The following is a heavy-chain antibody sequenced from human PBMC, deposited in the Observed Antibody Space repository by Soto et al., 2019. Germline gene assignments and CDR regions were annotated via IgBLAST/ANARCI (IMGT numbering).Heavy chain of an antibody. Sequence: GGSLRLSCAASGFTFSKYDMNWVRQVAGRGQEWVWTIGSAGDPYYPDSFKGRFTVSRDNAKNSLYLHLSSLSAGDTAVYYCARTSYNGSGFYYDFWGQGTLVTVSS. D-gene: IGHD3-22*01. V-gene: IGHV3-13*05. CDR2: IGSAGDP. CDR1: GFTFSKYD. J-gene: IGHJ4*02. CDR3: ARTSYNGSGFYYDF.